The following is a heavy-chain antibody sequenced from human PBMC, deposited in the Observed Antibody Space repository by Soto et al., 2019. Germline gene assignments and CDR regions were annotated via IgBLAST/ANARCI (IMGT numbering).Heavy chain of an antibody. J-gene: IGHJ4*02. CDR1: GFTFTGYA. Sequence: PGGSLRLSCAAAGFTFTGYAMHWVRQAPGKGLEWVAVISYAGTEKYYADSVKGRFTIPRDNSQNTLYLQMSSLTPDDTAVYFCARTHTLSRVWYDLDCWGQGALVTVSS. V-gene: IGHV3-30-3*01. D-gene: IGHD6-19*01. CDR2: ISYAGTEK. CDR3: ARTHTLSRVWYDLDC.